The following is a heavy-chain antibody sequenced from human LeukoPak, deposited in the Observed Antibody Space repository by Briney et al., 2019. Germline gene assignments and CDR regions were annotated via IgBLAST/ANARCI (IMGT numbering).Heavy chain of an antibody. V-gene: IGHV3-15*01. Sequence: GGSLRLSCAASGFTFDKAWMTWVRQAPGKGLEWVGRIKSKIHGGTIDYAAPVKGRFTISRDDSENTVYLQMNSLRAEDTAVYYCARTYYDILTAYNPYFDYWGQGTLVTVSS. CDR3: ARTYYDILTAYNPYFDY. J-gene: IGHJ4*02. CDR2: IKSKIHGGTI. CDR1: GFTFDKAW. D-gene: IGHD3-9*01.